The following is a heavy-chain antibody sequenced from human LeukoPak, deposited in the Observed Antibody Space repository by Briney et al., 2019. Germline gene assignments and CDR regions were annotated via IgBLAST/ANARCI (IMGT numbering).Heavy chain of an antibody. J-gene: IGHJ4*02. CDR2: ISGSSSYT. V-gene: IGHV3-11*05. CDR1: GXTFSDYY. D-gene: IGHD5-24*01. CDR3: TRGGGYNSNDY. Sequence: GGSLRLSCAASGXTFSDYYVSWIRQAPGKGLEWVSYISGSSSYTNYADSVKGRFTISRDNAKNSLYLQMDSLRAEDTAVYYCTRGGGYNSNDYWGQGALVTVSS.